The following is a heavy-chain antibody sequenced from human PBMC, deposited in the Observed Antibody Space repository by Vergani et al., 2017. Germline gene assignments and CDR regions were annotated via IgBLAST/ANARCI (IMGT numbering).Heavy chain of an antibody. J-gene: IGHJ4*02. CDR1: GGSVSSGSYY. CDR3: ARSLIYYDSSGYQYYFDY. V-gene: IGHV4-61*01. D-gene: IGHD3-22*01. Sequence: QVQLQESGPGLVKPSETLSLTCTVSGGSVSSGSYYWSWIRQPPGKGLEWIGYIYYSGSTNYNPSLKSRVTISVATSKNQFSLKLSSVTAADTAVYYCARSLIYYDSSGYQYYFDYWGQGTLVTVSS. CDR2: IYYSGST.